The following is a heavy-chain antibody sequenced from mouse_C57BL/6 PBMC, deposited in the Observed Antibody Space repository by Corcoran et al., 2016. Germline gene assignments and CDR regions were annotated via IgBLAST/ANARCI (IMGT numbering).Heavy chain of an antibody. Sequence: QVQLQQSGAELARPGASVKLSCKASGYTFTSYGISWVKQRTGQGLEWIGEIYPRSGNTYYNEKFKGKATLTADKSSSTAYMELRSLTSEVSAVYFCAREGDYYGSSPYYYAMDYWGQGTSVTVSS. CDR3: AREGDYYGSSPYYYAMDY. J-gene: IGHJ4*01. D-gene: IGHD1-1*01. CDR1: GYTFTSYG. V-gene: IGHV1-81*01. CDR2: IYPRSGNT.